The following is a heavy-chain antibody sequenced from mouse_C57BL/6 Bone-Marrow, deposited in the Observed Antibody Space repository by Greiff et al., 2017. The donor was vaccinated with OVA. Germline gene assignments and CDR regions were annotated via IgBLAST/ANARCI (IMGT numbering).Heavy chain of an antibody. CDR1: GYSITSGHY. J-gene: IGHJ4*01. V-gene: IGHV3-6*01. CDR2: ISYDGSN. CDR3: ARGDLHAMDY. D-gene: IGHD5-1*01. Sequence: EVQLQQSGPGLVQPSQSLSLTCSVPGYSITSGHYWNWIRHFPGNKLEWMGYISYDGSNNYNPSLKNRISITRDTSKNQFFLKLNSVTTEYTATYYCARGDLHAMDYWGQGTSVTISS.